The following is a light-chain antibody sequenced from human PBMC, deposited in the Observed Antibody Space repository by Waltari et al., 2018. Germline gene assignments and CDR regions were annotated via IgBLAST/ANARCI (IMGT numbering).Light chain of an antibody. Sequence: DIQMTQSPSSLSASVGDRVTLTCRASRDISNFLGGFQQKPGKAPKSLIYGASRLQSGVPSKFSGSGSGTDFTLTITSLQPEDFATYYCQQYHSYPPTFGPGTKVDVK. CDR2: GAS. V-gene: IGKV1-16*02. CDR1: RDISNF. CDR3: QQYHSYPPT. J-gene: IGKJ3*01.